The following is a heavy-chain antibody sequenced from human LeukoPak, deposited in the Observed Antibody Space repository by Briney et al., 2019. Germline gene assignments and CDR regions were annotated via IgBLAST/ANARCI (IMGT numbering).Heavy chain of an antibody. CDR2: IYYSGST. CDR1: GGSISSYY. Sequence: PSETLSLTCTVSGGSISSYYWSWIRQPPGKGLEWIGYIYYSGSTNYNPSLKSRVTISVDTSKNQFSLKLSSVTAADTAVYYCALHREETGRGYWGQGTLATVSS. V-gene: IGHV4-59*01. CDR3: ALHREETGRGY. J-gene: IGHJ4*02.